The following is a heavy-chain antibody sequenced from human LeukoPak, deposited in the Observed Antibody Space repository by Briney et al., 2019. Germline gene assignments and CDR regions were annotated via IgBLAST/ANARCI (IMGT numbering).Heavy chain of an antibody. Sequence: ASVKVSCKAAGYTFTGYYMFWVRQAPGQGLEWMGRINPNSGGTNYAQKFQGRVTMTRDTSISTAYMELSRLRSDDTAVYYCARGYCSGGSCYSVENWFDPWGQGTLVTVSS. CDR3: ARGYCSGGSCYSVENWFDP. D-gene: IGHD2-15*01. J-gene: IGHJ5*02. CDR1: GYTFTGYY. V-gene: IGHV1-2*06. CDR2: INPNSGGT.